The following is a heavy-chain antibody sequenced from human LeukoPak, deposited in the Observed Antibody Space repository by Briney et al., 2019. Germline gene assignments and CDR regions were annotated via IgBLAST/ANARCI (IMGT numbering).Heavy chain of an antibody. J-gene: IGHJ3*02. CDR1: GFIFSTYS. CDR3: AREIEEAFDI. V-gene: IGHV3-21*01. CDR2: ISNSGTYK. Sequence: GGSLRLSCAASGFIFSTYSMNWVRQAPGKGLELVSSISNSGTYKSYADSVKGRFTISRDNVKNSLYLQMNSLGDEDTAVYYCAREIEEAFDIWGQGTMVTVSS.